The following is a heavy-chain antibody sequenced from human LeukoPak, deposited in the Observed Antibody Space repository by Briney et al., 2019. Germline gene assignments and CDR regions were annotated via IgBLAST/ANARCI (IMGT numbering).Heavy chain of an antibody. CDR2: IYYSGST. D-gene: IGHD1-26*01. Sequence: SETLSLTCTVSGGSISSSSYHWGWIRQPPGKGLEWIGSIYYSGSTYYNPSLKSRVTISVDTSKNQFSLKLSSVTAADTAVYYCASLRERSYYARGFDYWGQGTLVTVSS. CDR3: ASLRERSYYARGFDY. J-gene: IGHJ4*02. V-gene: IGHV4-39*01. CDR1: GGSISSSSYH.